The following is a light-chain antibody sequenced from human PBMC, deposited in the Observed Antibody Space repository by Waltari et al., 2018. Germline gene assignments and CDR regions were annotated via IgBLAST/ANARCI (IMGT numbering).Light chain of an antibody. CDR1: QSVSTY. Sequence: ALRMTQSPSSLSASTGDRVTITCRASQSVSTYLAWYQQKPGKAPKLLIYAASTLQRGVPSRFSGSGSGTDFTLSISCLQSEDFATYYCQQYYDYLRTFGQGTKVEIK. V-gene: IGKV1-8*01. CDR2: AAS. J-gene: IGKJ1*01. CDR3: QQYYDYLRT.